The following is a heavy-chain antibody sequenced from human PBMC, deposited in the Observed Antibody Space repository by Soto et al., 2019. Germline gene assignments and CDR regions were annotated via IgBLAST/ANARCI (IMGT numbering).Heavy chain of an antibody. V-gene: IGHV3-30-3*01. J-gene: IGHJ4*02. Sequence: QVQLVESGGGVVQPGRSLRLSCAASGFTFSSYAMHWVRQAPGKGLEWVAVISYDGSNKYYADSVKGRFTISRDNSKNTLYLQMNSLRAEDTAVYYCARDPTGSGSLPGALFDYWGQGTLVTVSS. CDR2: ISYDGSNK. CDR1: GFTFSSYA. D-gene: IGHD3-10*01. CDR3: ARDPTGSGSLPGALFDY.